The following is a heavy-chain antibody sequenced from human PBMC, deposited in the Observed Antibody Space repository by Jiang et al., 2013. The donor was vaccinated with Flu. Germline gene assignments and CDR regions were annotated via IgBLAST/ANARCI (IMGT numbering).Heavy chain of an antibody. V-gene: IGHV2-5*02. J-gene: IGHJ4*02. CDR3: AHRRMTTAYIIFDY. CDR2: IYWDDDK. Sequence: KPTQTLTLTCTFSGFSLSTSGVGVGWIRQPPGKALEWLALIYWDDDKRYSPSLKSRLTITKDTSKNQVVLTMTNMDPVDTATYYCAHRRMTTAYIIFDYWGQGTLVTVSS. D-gene: IGHD4-17*01. CDR1: GFSLSTSGVG.